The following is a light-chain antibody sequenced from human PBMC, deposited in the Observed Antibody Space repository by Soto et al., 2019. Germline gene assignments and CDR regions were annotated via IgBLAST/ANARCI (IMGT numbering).Light chain of an antibody. J-gene: IGLJ1*01. CDR1: SSDAGGYNY. CDR2: EVN. Sequence: QSALTQPPSASGSPGQSVAISCTGTSSDAGGYNYVSWYQQHPGKAPKLMIYEVNKRPSGVPDRSSGSKSGNTASLTVSGLQAEDEADYYCSSYAGSSNVFGTGTKVTVL. CDR3: SSYAGSSNV. V-gene: IGLV2-8*01.